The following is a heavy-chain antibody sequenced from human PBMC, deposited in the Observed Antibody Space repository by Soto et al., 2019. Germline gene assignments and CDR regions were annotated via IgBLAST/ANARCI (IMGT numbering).Heavy chain of an antibody. CDR3: ARESFWSGYYTSASEYYGMDV. V-gene: IGHV1-2*04. CDR1: GYTFTGYY. J-gene: IGHJ6*02. CDR2: INPNSGGT. D-gene: IGHD3-3*01. Sequence: ASVKVSCKASGYTFTGYYMQWVRQAPGQGLEWMGWINPNSGGTNYAQKFQGWVTMTRDTSISTAYMELSRLRSDDTAVYYCARESFWSGYYTSASEYYGMDVWGQGTTVTVSS.